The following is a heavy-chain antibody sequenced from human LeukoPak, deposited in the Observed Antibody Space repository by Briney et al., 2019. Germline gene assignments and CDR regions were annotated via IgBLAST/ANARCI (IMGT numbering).Heavy chain of an antibody. Sequence: ASVKVSCKASGYTFTSYYMHWVRQAPGQGLEWMVIINPSGGSTSYAQKFQGRVTMTRDTSTSTVYMELSSLRSEDTAVYYCAISIVGATFFDYWGQGTLVTVSS. V-gene: IGHV1-46*01. CDR2: INPSGGST. J-gene: IGHJ4*02. D-gene: IGHD1-26*01. CDR1: GYTFTSYY. CDR3: AISIVGATFFDY.